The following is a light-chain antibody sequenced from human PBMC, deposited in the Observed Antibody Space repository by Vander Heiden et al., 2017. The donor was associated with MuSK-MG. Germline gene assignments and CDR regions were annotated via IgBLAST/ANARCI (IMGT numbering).Light chain of an antibody. V-gene: IGKV1-39*01. J-gene: IGKJ2*01. CDR1: QSITSY. CDR2: AAS. Sequence: DIQMTQSPSSLSASVGDSFPIPCRASQSITSYLHCYQQKPGKAPKLLIYAASSLQSGFTARCSGSGSRTYFSLTISSLEPEDFATYYCLQGYSTPYTFGHGTKLEIK. CDR3: LQGYSTPYT.